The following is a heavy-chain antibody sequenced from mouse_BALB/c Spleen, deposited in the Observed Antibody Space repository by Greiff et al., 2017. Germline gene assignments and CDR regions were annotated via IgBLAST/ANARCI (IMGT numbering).Heavy chain of an antibody. Sequence: EVKLMESGAGLVKPGGSLKLSCAASGFTFSSHTMSWVRQTPEKRLEWVATISSGGSYTYYPDSVKGRFTMSRDNAKNTLCLQKSSLKSEDTAMYYCTREGGCLYASYFDYWGQGTTVTVSS. J-gene: IGHJ2*01. CDR1: GFTFSSHT. D-gene: IGHD1-1*02. CDR2: ISSGGSYT. CDR3: TREGGCLYASYFDY. V-gene: IGHV5-6-4*01.